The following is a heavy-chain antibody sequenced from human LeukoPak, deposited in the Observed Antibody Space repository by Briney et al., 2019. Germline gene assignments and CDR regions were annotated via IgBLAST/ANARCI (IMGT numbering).Heavy chain of an antibody. V-gene: IGHV3-23*01. D-gene: IGHD1-26*01. CDR3: GRDLGGRSGY. CDR1: GFTFSSYA. CDR2: ISGSGGST. J-gene: IGHJ4*02. Sequence: GGSLRLSCAASGFTFSSYAMSWVRQAPGKGLEWVSGISGSGGSTYYADSVKGRFTISRDNSENTLYLQMNSLRAEDTAVYYCGRDLGGRSGYWGQGTLVTVSS.